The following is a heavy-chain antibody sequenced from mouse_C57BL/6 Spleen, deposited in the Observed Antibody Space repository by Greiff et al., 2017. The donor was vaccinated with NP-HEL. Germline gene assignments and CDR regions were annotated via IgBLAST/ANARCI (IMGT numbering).Heavy chain of an antibody. CDR3: ARPYLLYYFDY. Sequence: DVMLVESGGGLVKPGGSLKLSCAASGFTFSDYGMHWVRQAPEQGLEWVAYISSGSSTIYYADTVKGRFTISRDNAKHTLFLQMTSLRSEDTAMYYCARPYLLYYFDYWGQGTTLTVSS. V-gene: IGHV5-17*01. CDR2: ISSGSSTI. D-gene: IGHD2-1*01. J-gene: IGHJ2*01. CDR1: GFTFSDYG.